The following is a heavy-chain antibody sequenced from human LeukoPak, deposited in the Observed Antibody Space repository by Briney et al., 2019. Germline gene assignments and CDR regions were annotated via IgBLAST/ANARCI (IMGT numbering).Heavy chain of an antibody. V-gene: IGHV3-30-3*01. Sequence: GASLRLSCAASGFTFSSYAMHWVRQAPGKGLEWVAVISYDGSNKYYADSVKGRFTISRDNSKNTLYLQMNSLRAEDTAVYYCARGRGYSGYEGFDYWGQGTLVTVSS. D-gene: IGHD5-12*01. CDR1: GFTFSSYA. CDR3: ARGRGYSGYEGFDY. J-gene: IGHJ4*02. CDR2: ISYDGSNK.